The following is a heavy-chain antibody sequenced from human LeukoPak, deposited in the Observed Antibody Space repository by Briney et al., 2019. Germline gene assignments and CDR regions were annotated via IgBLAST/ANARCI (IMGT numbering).Heavy chain of an antibody. D-gene: IGHD6-19*01. CDR3: ASLTPVAGTVSRDFDY. CDR1: GFTFSSYS. Sequence: GGSLRLSCAASGFTFSSYSMNWVRQAPGKGLEWVSSISSSSSYIYYADSVKGRFTISRDNAKNSLYLQMNSLRAEDTAVYYCASLTPVAGTVSRDFDYWGQGTLVTVSS. J-gene: IGHJ4*02. CDR2: ISSSSSYI. V-gene: IGHV3-21*01.